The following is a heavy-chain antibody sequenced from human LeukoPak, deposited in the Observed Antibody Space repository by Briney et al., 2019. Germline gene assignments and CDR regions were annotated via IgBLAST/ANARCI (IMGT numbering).Heavy chain of an antibody. D-gene: IGHD6-19*01. CDR3: ARGVRIAVAGYIDY. J-gene: IGHJ4*02. V-gene: IGHV3-30*04. CDR2: ISYDGSNK. CDR1: GFTFSTYA. Sequence: GGSLRLSCVASGFTFSTYAMHWVRQAPGKGLEWVAAISYDGSNKNYADSVKGRFTISRDNSKNTLYLQMNSLRAEDTAVYYCARGVRIAVAGYIDYWGQGTLVTVSS.